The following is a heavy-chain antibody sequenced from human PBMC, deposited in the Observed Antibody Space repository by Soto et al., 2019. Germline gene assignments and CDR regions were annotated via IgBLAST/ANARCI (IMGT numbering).Heavy chain of an antibody. CDR1: GFTFSSYA. CDR2: ISYDGSNK. D-gene: IGHD2-15*01. J-gene: IGHJ4*02. Sequence: GGSLRLSCAASGFTFSSYAMHWVRQAPGKGLEWVAVISYDGSNKYYADSVKGRFTISRDNSKITLYLQMNSLRAEDTAVYYCARDVGVGYCSGGSCYPTGPLYYRGQGTLVPVSS. V-gene: IGHV3-30-3*01. CDR3: ARDVGVGYCSGGSCYPTGPLYY.